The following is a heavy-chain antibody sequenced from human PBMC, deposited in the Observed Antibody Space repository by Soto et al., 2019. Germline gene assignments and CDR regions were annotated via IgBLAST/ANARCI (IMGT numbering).Heavy chain of an antibody. J-gene: IGHJ5*02. CDR3: ARGYCTTNICDPWFDP. D-gene: IGHD2-8*01. Sequence: PGESLKISCTGVGYSFTIYWIGWVRQMPGKGLESMGIIYPGDSDTRYSPSFQGQVTISADKSISTVYLQWSSLKASDTAMYYCARGYCTTNICDPWFDPWGQGTLVTVSS. CDR2: IYPGDSDT. V-gene: IGHV5-51*01. CDR1: GYSFTIYW.